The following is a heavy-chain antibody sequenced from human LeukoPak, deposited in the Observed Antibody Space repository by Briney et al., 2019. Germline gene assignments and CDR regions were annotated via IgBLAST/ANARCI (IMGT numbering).Heavy chain of an antibody. CDR2: TKQDASEK. CDR1: GFTFSDYW. CDR3: ACSGRGPFDA. D-gene: IGHD6-19*01. J-gene: IGHJ3*01. Sequence: WGSLRLSCAASGFTFSDYWMSWVRQAPGKGLEWVATTKQDASEKYYVDSVKGRFTISRDNVKNSLFFQMNSLRAEDTAVYYCACSGRGPFDAWGQGTMVTVSS. V-gene: IGHV3-7*01.